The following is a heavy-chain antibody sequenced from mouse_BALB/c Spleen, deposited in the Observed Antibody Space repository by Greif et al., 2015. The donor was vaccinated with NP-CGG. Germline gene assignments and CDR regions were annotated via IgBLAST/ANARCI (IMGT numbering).Heavy chain of an antibody. CDR3: ARNDYDVDY. CDR1: GYTFTSYW. Sequence: QVQLQQPGAELVKPGASVKLSCKASGYTFTSYWMHWVKQRPGQGLEWIGEINPSNGRTNYNEKFKSKATLTVDKSSSAAYMQRSRLTSEVAAVYYCARNDYDVDYGGQGTTLTVSS. V-gene: IGHV1S81*02. D-gene: IGHD2-4*01. J-gene: IGHJ2*01. CDR2: INPSNGRT.